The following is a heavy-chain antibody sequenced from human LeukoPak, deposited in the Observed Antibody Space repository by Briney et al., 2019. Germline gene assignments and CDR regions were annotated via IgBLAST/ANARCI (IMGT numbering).Heavy chain of an antibody. J-gene: IGHJ6*03. D-gene: IGHD5-18*01. CDR2: LVLGSGNT. CDR3: AASPDTAMATWGYYYMDV. CDR1: GFTFTSSA. Sequence: SEKVSYKASGFTFTSSAMQWVRQARGQRLEWIGWLVLGSGNTNYAQKFQERVTITRDMSTSTAYMELSSLRSEDTAVYYCAASPDTAMATWGYYYMDVWGKGTTVTISS. V-gene: IGHV1-58*02.